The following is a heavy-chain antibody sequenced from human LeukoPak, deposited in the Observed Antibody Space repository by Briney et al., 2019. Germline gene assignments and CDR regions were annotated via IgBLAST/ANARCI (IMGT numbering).Heavy chain of an antibody. V-gene: IGHV4-34*01. Sequence: PSETLSLTCAVYGGSFSGYYWSWIRQPPGKGLEWIGEINHSGSTNYNPSLKSRVTISVDTSKNQFSLKLSSVTAADTAVYYCARQEWELSDFDYWGQGTLVTVSS. CDR1: GGSFSGYY. CDR3: ARQEWELSDFDY. CDR2: INHSGST. J-gene: IGHJ4*02. D-gene: IGHD1-26*01.